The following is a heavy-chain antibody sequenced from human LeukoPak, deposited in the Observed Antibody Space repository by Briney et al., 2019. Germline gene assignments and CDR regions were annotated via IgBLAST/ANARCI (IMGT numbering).Heavy chain of an antibody. J-gene: IGHJ4*02. CDR3: AKSGDSSGKYYFDY. D-gene: IGHD3-22*01. CDR1: GFTVSSNY. CDR2: ISGSGGST. V-gene: IGHV3-23*01. Sequence: GGSLRLSCAASGFTVSSNYMSWVRQAPGKGLEWVSAISGSGGSTYYADSVKGRFTISRDNSKNTLYLQMNSLRAEDTAVYYCAKSGDSSGKYYFDYWGQGTLVTVSS.